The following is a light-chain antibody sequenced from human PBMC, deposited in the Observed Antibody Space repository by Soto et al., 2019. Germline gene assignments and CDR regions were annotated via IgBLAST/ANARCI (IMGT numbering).Light chain of an antibody. CDR2: LGS. J-gene: IGKJ3*01. CDR3: MQALQTPIFT. CDR1: QSLLHSNGYNY. V-gene: IGKV2-28*01. Sequence: DIVMTQSPLSLPVTPGEPASISCRSSQSLLHSNGYNYLDWYLQKPGQSPQLLIYLGSNRASGVPDRFSGSGSGTDFRLKISRMEAEDVGVYYCMQALQTPIFTFGPGTKVDIK.